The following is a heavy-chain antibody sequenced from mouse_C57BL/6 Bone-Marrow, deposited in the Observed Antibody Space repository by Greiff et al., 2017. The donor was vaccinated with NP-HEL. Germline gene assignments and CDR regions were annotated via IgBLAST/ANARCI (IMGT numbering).Heavy chain of an antibody. Sequence: QVQLQQPGAELVKPGASVKMSCKASGYTFTSYWITWVKQRPGQGLEWIGDIYPGSGSTNYNEKFKSKATLPVDTSSSTAYMQLSSLTSEDSAVYYCAYGYDPYWYFDVWGTGTTVTVSS. V-gene: IGHV1-55*01. CDR3: AYGYDPYWYFDV. D-gene: IGHD2-2*01. CDR1: GYTFTSYW. CDR2: IYPGSGST. J-gene: IGHJ1*03.